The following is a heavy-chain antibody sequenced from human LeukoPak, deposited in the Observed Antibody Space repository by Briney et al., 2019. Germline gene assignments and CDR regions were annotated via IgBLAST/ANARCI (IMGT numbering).Heavy chain of an antibody. CDR3: AKSSASGGSYGLDY. CDR1: GFTFSSYG. V-gene: IGHV3-30*18. J-gene: IGHJ4*02. Sequence: PGGSLRFSCAASGFTFSSYGMHRVRQAPGKGLEWVAVISYDGSNKYYADSVKGRFTISRDNSKNTLYLQMNSLRAEDTAVYYCAKSSASGGSYGLDYWGQGTLVTVSS. CDR2: ISYDGSNK. D-gene: IGHD2-15*01.